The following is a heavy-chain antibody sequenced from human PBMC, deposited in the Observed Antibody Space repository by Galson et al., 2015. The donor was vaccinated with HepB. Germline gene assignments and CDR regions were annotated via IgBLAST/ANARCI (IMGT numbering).Heavy chain of an antibody. CDR2: IDPSDSYT. V-gene: IGHV5-10-1*01. CDR3: ARDGSGSYYEGPLFAFDI. J-gene: IGHJ3*02. Sequence: QSGAEVKKPGESLRISCKGSGYSFTSYWISWVRQMPGKGLEWMGRIDPSDSYTNYSPSFQGHVTISADKSISTAYLQWSSLKASDTAVYYCARDGSGSYYEGPLFAFDIWGQGTMVTVSS. D-gene: IGHD3-10*01. CDR1: GYSFTSYW.